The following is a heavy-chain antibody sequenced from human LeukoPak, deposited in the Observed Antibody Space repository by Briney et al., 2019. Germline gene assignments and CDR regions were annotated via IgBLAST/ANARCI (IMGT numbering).Heavy chain of an antibody. D-gene: IGHD5-18*01. Sequence: GGSLRLSCAASGFTFSSYSMNWVRQAPGKGLEWVANIKQDGSEKYYVDSVKGRFTISRDNAKNSLYLQMNSLRAEDTAVYYCARTDTAMVTINFDYWGQGTLVTVSS. J-gene: IGHJ4*02. CDR2: IKQDGSEK. V-gene: IGHV3-7*01. CDR3: ARTDTAMVTINFDY. CDR1: GFTFSSYS.